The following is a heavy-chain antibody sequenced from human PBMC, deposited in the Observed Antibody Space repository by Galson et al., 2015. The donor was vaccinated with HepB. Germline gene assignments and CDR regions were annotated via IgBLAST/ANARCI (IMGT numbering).Heavy chain of an antibody. V-gene: IGHV3-23*01. J-gene: IGHJ5*02. CDR3: AKEGSLWFGELASGWFDP. CDR1: GFTFSSYA. Sequence: SLRLSCAASGFTFSSYAMSWVRQAPGKGLEWVSAISGSGGSTYYADSVKGRFTISRDNSKNTLYLQMNSLRAEDTAVYYCAKEGSLWFGELASGWFDPWGQGTLVTVSS. CDR2: ISGSGGST. D-gene: IGHD3-10*01.